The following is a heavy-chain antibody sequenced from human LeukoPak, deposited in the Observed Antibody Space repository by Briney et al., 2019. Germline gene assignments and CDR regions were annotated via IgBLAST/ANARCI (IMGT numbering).Heavy chain of an antibody. CDR1: GGSISSYY. CDR2: ISYSGST. Sequence: SETLSLTCTVSGGSISSYYWSWIRQPPGKGLEWIGYISYSGSTNFNPSPKSRVTISVDTSKNQFSLKLSSVTAADTAVYYCAREGTAGTNLNWFDPWGQGTLVTVSS. V-gene: IGHV4-59*01. CDR3: AREGTAGTNLNWFDP. D-gene: IGHD1-1*01. J-gene: IGHJ5*02.